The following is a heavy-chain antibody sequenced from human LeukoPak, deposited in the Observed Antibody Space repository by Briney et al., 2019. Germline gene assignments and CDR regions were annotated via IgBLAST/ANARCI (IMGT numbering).Heavy chain of an antibody. CDR2: INWNGGST. J-gene: IGHJ4*02. Sequence: PGGSLRLSCAASGFTFDDYGMSWVRQAPGKGLAWVSGINWNGGSTGYADSVKGRFTISRDNAKNSLYLQMNSLRAEDTALYYCAGGEGYSSSSLADYWGQGTLVTVSS. CDR3: AGGEGYSSSSLADY. V-gene: IGHV3-20*04. CDR1: GFTFDDYG. D-gene: IGHD6-6*01.